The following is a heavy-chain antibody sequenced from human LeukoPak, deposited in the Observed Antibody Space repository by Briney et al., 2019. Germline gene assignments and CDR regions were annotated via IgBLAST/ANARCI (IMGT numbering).Heavy chain of an antibody. Sequence: LAGGSLRLSCVASGLTFRNYGFHWVRQAPGKGLEWVAIIYSGGGTTKYYAESLKDRFTITRDDSRDTLYLQMNSLRAEDTAVYYCVVILVPGGVWHFDLWGRGTLVTVSS. CDR3: VVILVPGGVWHFDL. CDR1: GLTFRNYG. J-gene: IGHJ2*01. D-gene: IGHD2-2*01. V-gene: IGHV3-33*03. CDR2: IYSGGGTTK.